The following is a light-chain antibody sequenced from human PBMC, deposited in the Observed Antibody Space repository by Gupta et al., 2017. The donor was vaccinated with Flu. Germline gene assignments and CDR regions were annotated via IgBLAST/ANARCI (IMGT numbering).Light chain of an antibody. Sequence: QSVLTQPPSASGTPGQRVTISCSGSNSNIGGGTASWYQQLPGTAPKLLIYSNNERPSGVPDRFSGSKSGNSASLAISGLQSDDEADYYCAAWDDSLDGHVFGGGTKLTVL. V-gene: IGLV1-44*01. CDR3: AAWDDSLDGHV. J-gene: IGLJ3*02. CDR1: NSNIGGGT. CDR2: SNN.